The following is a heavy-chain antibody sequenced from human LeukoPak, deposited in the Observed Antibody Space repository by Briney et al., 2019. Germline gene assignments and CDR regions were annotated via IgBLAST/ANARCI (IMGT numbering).Heavy chain of an antibody. CDR1: GFTFSSYW. D-gene: IGHD1-26*01. Sequence: QSGGSLSLSCAASGFTFSSYWMSWVRQAPGKGLEWVANIKQDGSEKYYVDSVKGRFTISRDNAKKSLYLQMNSLRADDTAVYYCSRLGGSYYHYWGQGTLDTVSS. V-gene: IGHV3-7*01. J-gene: IGHJ4*02. CDR3: SRLGGSYYHY. CDR2: IKQDGSEK.